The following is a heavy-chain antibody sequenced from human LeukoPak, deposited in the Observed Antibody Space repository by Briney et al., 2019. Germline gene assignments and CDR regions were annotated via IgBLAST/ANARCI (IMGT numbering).Heavy chain of an antibody. CDR2: MNPNSGNT. Sequence: ASVKVSSKASGCTFTSYDINWVRQATGQGLEWMGWMNPNSGNTGYAQKFQGRVTMTRNTSISAAYMELSSLRSEDTAVYYCARGSYDILTGYYWQYYYYYGMDVWGQGTTVTVSS. J-gene: IGHJ6*02. CDR1: GCTFTSYD. V-gene: IGHV1-8*01. CDR3: ARGSYDILTGYYWQYYYYYGMDV. D-gene: IGHD3-9*01.